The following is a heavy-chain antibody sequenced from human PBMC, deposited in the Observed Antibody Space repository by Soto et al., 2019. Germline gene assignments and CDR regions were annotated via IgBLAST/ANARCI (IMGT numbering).Heavy chain of an antibody. J-gene: IGHJ4*02. CDR1: GFTFSSNA. CDR3: AKGDLDYGDQSHFDS. CDR2: ISGSGGST. D-gene: IGHD4-17*01. Sequence: EVQLLESGGGLVQPGGSLRLSCAASGFTFSSNAMSWVRQAPGKGLEWGSGISGSGGSTYYADSVKGRLTISRDNSKNQLYMQMNSLRAEDTDVYYCAKGDLDYGDQSHFDSWGQGTLVTVSS. V-gene: IGHV3-23*01.